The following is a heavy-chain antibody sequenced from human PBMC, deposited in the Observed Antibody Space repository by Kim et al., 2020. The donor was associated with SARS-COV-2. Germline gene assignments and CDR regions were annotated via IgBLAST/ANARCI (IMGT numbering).Heavy chain of an antibody. D-gene: IGHD3-22*01. CDR1: GGSISSSNW. CDR3: AREPHRHYDSSGYPVRWFDP. CDR2: IYHSGST. Sequence: SETLSLTCAVSGGSISSSNWWSWVRQPPGKGLEWIGEIYHSGSTNYNPSLKSRVTISVDKSKNQFSLKLSSVTAADTAVYYCAREPHRHYDSSGYPVRWFDPWGQGTLVTVSS. J-gene: IGHJ5*02. V-gene: IGHV4-4*02.